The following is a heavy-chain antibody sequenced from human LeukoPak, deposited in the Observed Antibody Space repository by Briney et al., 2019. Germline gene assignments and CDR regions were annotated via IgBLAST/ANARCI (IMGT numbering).Heavy chain of an antibody. V-gene: IGHV3-33*01. J-gene: IGHJ4*02. Sequence: QTGGSLRLSCAASGFTFSSYGMHWVRQAPGKGLEWVAVIWYDGSNKYYADSVKGRFTISRDNSKNTLYLQMNSLRAEDTAVYYCATGGYYYDSSGSFDYWGQGTLVTVSS. CDR3: ATGGYYYDSSGSFDY. D-gene: IGHD3-22*01. CDR1: GFTFSSYG. CDR2: IWYDGSNK.